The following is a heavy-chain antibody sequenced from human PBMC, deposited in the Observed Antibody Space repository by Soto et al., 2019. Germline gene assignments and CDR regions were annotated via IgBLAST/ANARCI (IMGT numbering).Heavy chain of an antibody. Sequence: QVQLQESGPGLVKPSETLSLTCTVSGGSISSYYWSWIRQPPGKGLEWIGNIYYSGSTNYNPSLKSRVTISVDTSKHQLSLKLSSVTAADTAVYYCARHLGYCSSTSCCAVYYYMDVWGKGTTVTVSS. V-gene: IGHV4-59*08. CDR3: ARHLGYCSSTSCCAVYYYMDV. CDR1: GGSISSYY. CDR2: IYYSGST. D-gene: IGHD2-2*01. J-gene: IGHJ6*03.